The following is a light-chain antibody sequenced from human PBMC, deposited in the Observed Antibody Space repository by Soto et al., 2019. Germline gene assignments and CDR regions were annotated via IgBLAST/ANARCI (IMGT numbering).Light chain of an antibody. Sequence: EVVLTQSPGTLSLSPGERATQSCRASQSVSFTYVAWYQQTPGHAPRLLISGASNRATGNPDRFASSGSGRDFTLPISRREDEDFAVYYCHQYGRTPTTFGAGTKVEIK. CDR1: QSVSFTY. CDR2: GAS. CDR3: HQYGRTPTT. V-gene: IGKV3-20*01. J-gene: IGKJ3*01.